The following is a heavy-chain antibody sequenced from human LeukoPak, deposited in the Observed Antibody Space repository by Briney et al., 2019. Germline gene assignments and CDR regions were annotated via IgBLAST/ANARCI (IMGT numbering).Heavy chain of an antibody. J-gene: IGHJ6*02. Sequence: GGPLRLSCAASGFTFSSYSMHWVRQAPGKGLVWVSRINSDGSSTSYADSVKGRFTISRDNAKNTLYLQMNSLRAEDTAVYYCARELGATGWLVHLGALYYYYYGMDVWGQGTTVTVSS. D-gene: IGHD6-19*01. CDR2: INSDGSST. CDR1: GFTFSSYS. V-gene: IGHV3-74*01. CDR3: ARELGATGWLVHLGALYYYYYGMDV.